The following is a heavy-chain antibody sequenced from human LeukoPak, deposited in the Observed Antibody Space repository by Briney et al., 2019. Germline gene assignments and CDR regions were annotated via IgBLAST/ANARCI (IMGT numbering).Heavy chain of an antibody. Sequence: GGSLRLSCAASGFTFSSYSMNWVRQAPGKGLEWVSSISSSSSYIYYADSVKGRFTISRDNAKDSLYLQMNSLRAEDTAVYYCARDFDGYVAGYWGQGTLVTVSS. D-gene: IGHD5-24*01. V-gene: IGHV3-21*01. CDR2: ISSSSSYI. CDR3: ARDFDGYVAGY. J-gene: IGHJ4*02. CDR1: GFTFSSYS.